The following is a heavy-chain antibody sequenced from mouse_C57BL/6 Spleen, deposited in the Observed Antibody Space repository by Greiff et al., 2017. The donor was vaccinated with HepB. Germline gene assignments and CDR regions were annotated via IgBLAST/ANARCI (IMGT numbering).Heavy chain of an antibody. CDR3: ARDPMVTALDY. V-gene: IGHV1-82*01. CDR2: IYPGDGDT. J-gene: IGHJ2*01. D-gene: IGHD2-2*01. Sequence: VQLQQSGPELVKPGASVKISCKASGYAFSSSWMNWVKQRPGKGLEWIGRIYPGDGDTNYNGKFKGKATLTADKSSSTAYMQLSSLTSEDSAVYFCARDPMVTALDYWGQGTTLTVSS. CDR1: GYAFSSSW.